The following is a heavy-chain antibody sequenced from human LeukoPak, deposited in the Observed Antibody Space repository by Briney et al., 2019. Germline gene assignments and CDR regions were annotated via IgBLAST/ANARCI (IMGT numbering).Heavy chain of an antibody. CDR3: ARHASYDYYDSSGYYSSTSVDGWFDP. CDR1: GGSISSYY. Sequence: SETLSLTCTVSGGSISSYYWSWIRQPPGKELGGLGFIFYSGRTNYNPSLKSRVTISVDTSKNQFSLKLSSVTAADTAVYYCARHASYDYYDSSGYYSSTSVDGWFDPWGQGTLVTVSS. CDR2: IFYSGRT. D-gene: IGHD3-22*01. J-gene: IGHJ5*02. V-gene: IGHV4-59*08.